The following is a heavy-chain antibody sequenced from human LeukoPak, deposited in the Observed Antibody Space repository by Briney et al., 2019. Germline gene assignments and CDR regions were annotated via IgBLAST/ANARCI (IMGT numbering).Heavy chain of an antibody. D-gene: IGHD3-10*01. CDR1: GFTFEDYA. V-gene: IGHV3-9*01. CDR3: AKASYYYGSGSYYSGDY. Sequence: GGSLRLSCAASGFTFEDYAMHWVRQAPGKGLEWVSGISWNSGSIGYADSVKGRFTISRDNSKNTLYLQMNSLRAEDTAVYYCAKASYYYGSGSYYSGDYWGQGTLVTVSS. J-gene: IGHJ4*02. CDR2: ISWNSGSI.